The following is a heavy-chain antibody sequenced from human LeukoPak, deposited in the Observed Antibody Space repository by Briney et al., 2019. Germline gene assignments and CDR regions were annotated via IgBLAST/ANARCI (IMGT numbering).Heavy chain of an antibody. CDR3: ARSGVPAAMRGSAFDI. CDR1: GGTFISYA. J-gene: IGHJ3*02. D-gene: IGHD2-2*01. CDR2: ITPIFGTA. V-gene: IGHV1-69*13. Sequence: ASVKVSCKASGGTFISYAISWVRQAPGQGLEWMGGITPIFGTANYAQKFQGRVTIAADESTSTAYMELSSLRSEDTAVYYCARSGVPAAMRGSAFDIWGQGTMVTVSS.